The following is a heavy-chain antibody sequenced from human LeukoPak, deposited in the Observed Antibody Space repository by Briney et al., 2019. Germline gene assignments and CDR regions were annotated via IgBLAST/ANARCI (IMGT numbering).Heavy chain of an antibody. D-gene: IGHD4-17*01. CDR1: GGSISSYY. CDR3: ARDLPGDYGDYSVYFDY. V-gene: IGHV4-4*07. CDR2: IYTSGST. J-gene: IGHJ4*02. Sequence: SETLSLTCTVSGGSISSYYWSWIRQPAGKGLEWIGRIYTSGSTNYNPSLKSRVTMSVDTSKNQFSLMLSSVTAADTAVYYCARDLPGDYGDYSVYFDYWGQGTLVTVSS.